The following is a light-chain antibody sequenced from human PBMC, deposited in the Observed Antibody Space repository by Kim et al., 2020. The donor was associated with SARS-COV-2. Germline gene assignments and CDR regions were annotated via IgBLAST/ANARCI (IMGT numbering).Light chain of an antibody. CDR3: QQRSNWLT. J-gene: IGKJ4*01. Sequence: PGERATLSCRASQSVSSYLAWYQQKPGQAPRLLIYDASNRATGIPAMFSGSGSGTDFTLTISSLEPEDFAVYYCQQRSNWLTFGGGTKVDIK. CDR2: DAS. CDR1: QSVSSY. V-gene: IGKV3-11*01.